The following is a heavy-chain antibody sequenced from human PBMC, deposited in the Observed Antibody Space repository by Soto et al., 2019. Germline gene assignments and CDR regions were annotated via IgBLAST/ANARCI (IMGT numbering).Heavy chain of an antibody. V-gene: IGHV1-18*04. J-gene: IGHJ4*02. CDR3: ATAGNYDSSGRDF. D-gene: IGHD3-22*01. CDR2: ISANSGNT. CDR1: GFIFNNYA. Sequence: ASVKVSCKAFGFIFNNYAISWVRQAPGQGLEWTGWISANSGNTNYAQKLQGRVTMTTDTSTSTAHMELRSLRSDDTAVYYCATAGNYDSSGRDFWGQGTLVTVSS.